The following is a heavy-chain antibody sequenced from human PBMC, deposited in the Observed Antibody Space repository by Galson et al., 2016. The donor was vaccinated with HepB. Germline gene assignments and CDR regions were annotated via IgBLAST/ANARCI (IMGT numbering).Heavy chain of an antibody. J-gene: IGHJ6*02. D-gene: IGHD2-2*01. CDR2: IVVGSGNT. V-gene: IGHV1-58*01. Sequence: VKVSCKASGFTFTSSAVQWVRQARGQRLEWIGWIVVGSGNTNYAQKFQERVTITRDMSTSTAYMELSSLRSEDTAVYYCAAERVTSSDYYYYYGMDIWGRGTTVTVSS. CDR1: GFTFTSSA. CDR3: AAERVTSSDYYYYYGMDI.